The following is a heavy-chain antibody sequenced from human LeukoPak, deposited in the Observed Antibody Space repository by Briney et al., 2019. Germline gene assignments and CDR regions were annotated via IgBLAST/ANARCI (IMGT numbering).Heavy chain of an antibody. D-gene: IGHD6-13*01. CDR3: ARLHSSRNYYYGMDV. V-gene: IGHV4-59*08. CDR2: IYYSGST. J-gene: IGHJ6*02. CDR1: GGSISSYY. Sequence: SETLSFTCTVSGGSISSYYWSWIRQPPGKGLEWIGYIYYSGSTNYNPSLKSRVTISVDTSKNQFSLKLSSVTAADTAVYYCARLHSSRNYYYGMDVWGQGTTVTVSS.